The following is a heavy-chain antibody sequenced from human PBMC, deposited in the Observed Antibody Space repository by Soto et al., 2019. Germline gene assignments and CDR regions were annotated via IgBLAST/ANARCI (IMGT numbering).Heavy chain of an antibody. D-gene: IGHD2-15*01. V-gene: IGHV3-33*01. Sequence: QVQLVESGGGVVQPGTSLRLSCATSGFSFSTYGMHWVRQAPGKGLEWVAFIWYDGSKTHYADSMKGRFTINRDNSKNILYLHMNSLTAEDTAVYHCARDGQYRNIEDNWGQGTLVTVSS. J-gene: IGHJ4*02. CDR2: IWYDGSKT. CDR3: ARDGQYRNIEDN. CDR1: GFSFSTYG.